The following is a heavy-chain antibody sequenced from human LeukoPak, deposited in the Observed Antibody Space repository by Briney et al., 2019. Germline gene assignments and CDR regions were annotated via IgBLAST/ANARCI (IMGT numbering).Heavy chain of an antibody. CDR1: GGSISSYY. D-gene: IGHD5-18*01. CDR2: IYYSGTT. Sequence: PSETLSLTCSVSGGSISSYYWSWIRQPPGQGLEWIGYIYYSGTTNYNPSLKSRVTISVDTSNNQFSLKLTSVTAADTAVYYCARYGYSYGQYYFDYWGQGTLVTVSS. V-gene: IGHV4-59*01. CDR3: ARYGYSYGQYYFDY. J-gene: IGHJ4*02.